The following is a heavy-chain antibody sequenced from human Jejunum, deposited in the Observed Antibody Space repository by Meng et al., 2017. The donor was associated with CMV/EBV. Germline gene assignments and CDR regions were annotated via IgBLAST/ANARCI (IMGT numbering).Heavy chain of an antibody. Sequence: PLKESSPTLVKPTQTLTLTCSFSGFSPSTGGEGVGWIRPPPGKALEWLALIYRGDDKRYSPSLNSRLTIAKDTSKNEVVLTLTNMGPIDTGTYYCAHFVGGYYPSRPDYWGQGTLVTVSS. CDR1: GFSPSTGGEG. D-gene: IGHD1-26*01. CDR2: IYRGDDK. V-gene: IGHV2-5*02. J-gene: IGHJ4*02. CDR3: AHFVGGYYPSRPDY.